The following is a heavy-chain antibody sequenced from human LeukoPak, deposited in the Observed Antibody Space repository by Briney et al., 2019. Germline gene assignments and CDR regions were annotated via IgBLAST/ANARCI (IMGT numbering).Heavy chain of an antibody. CDR1: GDSISSSSYY. Sequence: PSETLSLTCSVSGDSISSSSYYRTWIRQHPENGLEWLGYIWNSASINYTPSLKGRFTISVDTSKNHFSLKLTSVSAADTAIYYCARDVSSNFPNWFDQWGQGVLVIVSS. V-gene: IGHV4-31*03. CDR2: IWNSASI. D-gene: IGHD6-6*01. J-gene: IGHJ5*02. CDR3: ARDVSSNFPNWFDQ.